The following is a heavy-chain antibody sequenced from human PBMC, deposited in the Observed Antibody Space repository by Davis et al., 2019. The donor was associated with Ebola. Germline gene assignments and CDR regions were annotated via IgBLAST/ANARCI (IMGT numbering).Heavy chain of an antibody. Sequence: VSVKVSCTASGYSFPSYYMHCARQAPGQGLEWMGIINPSGGSTSYAQKFQGRVTMTRDTSKSTVYMELSSLGSEDTALYYCAGGGYRVRPDYWGQGTLVTVSS. V-gene: IGHV1-46*01. CDR2: INPSGGST. CDR1: GYSFPSYY. D-gene: IGHD1-26*01. CDR3: AGGGYRVRPDY. J-gene: IGHJ4*02.